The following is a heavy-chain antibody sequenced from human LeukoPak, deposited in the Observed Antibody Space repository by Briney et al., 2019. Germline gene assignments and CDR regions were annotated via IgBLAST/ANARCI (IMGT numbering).Heavy chain of an antibody. Sequence: GGSLRLSCAASGFTFDDYAMHWVRQAPGKGLEWVSGISWNSGSIGYADSVKGRFTISRDNAKNSLYLQMNSLRAEDTALYYCAKDRSDSSGYLFDYWGQGILVTVSS. D-gene: IGHD3-22*01. J-gene: IGHJ4*02. CDR1: GFTFDDYA. CDR3: AKDRSDSSGYLFDY. CDR2: ISWNSGSI. V-gene: IGHV3-9*01.